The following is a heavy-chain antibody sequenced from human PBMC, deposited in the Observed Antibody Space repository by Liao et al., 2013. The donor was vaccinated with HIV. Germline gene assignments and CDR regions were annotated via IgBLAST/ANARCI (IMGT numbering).Heavy chain of an antibody. D-gene: IGHD3-22*01. CDR1: GGSISSYY. CDR2: IFYTGST. CDR3: ARGGFYYDRSGYSEVLGFDY. V-gene: IGHV4-59*01. Sequence: QVQLQESGPGLVKPSETLSLTCTVSGGSISSYYWNWIRQPPGKGLEWIGYIFYTGSTNFNPSLKSRVTISVDASKKLLSLKLTSVTAADTAVYYCARGGFYYDRSGYSEVLGFDYWGQGTLVTVSS. J-gene: IGHJ4*02.